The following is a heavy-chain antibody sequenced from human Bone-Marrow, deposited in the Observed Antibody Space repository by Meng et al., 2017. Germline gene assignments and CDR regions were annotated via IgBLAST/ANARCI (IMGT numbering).Heavy chain of an antibody. J-gene: IGHJ4*02. D-gene: IGHD6-6*01. CDR2: IYYSGST. CDR1: GGSVSSGSYY. V-gene: IGHV4-61*01. Sequence: QVQRQESGPRLVRPSETLSLPCTVSGGSVSSGSYYWSWIRQSPGKGLEWIGHIYYSGSTNYNPSLKSRVTISVDTSKNQFSLKLSSVTAADTAVYFCARSSTSPASYFFDYWGQGTLVTVSS. CDR3: ARSSTSPASYFFDY.